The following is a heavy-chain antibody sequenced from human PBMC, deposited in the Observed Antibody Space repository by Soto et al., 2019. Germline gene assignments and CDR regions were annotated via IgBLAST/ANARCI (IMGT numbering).Heavy chain of an antibody. D-gene: IGHD3-9*01. CDR3: AKGEYYDILTGYPGPSNYFDY. CDR2: ISGSGGST. Sequence: GGSLRLSCAASGFTFSSYAMSWGRQAPGRGLEWVSAISGSGGSTYYADSVKGRFTISRDNSKNTLYLQMNSLRAEDTAVYYCAKGEYYDILTGYPGPSNYFDYWGQGTLVTVSS. V-gene: IGHV3-23*01. J-gene: IGHJ4*02. CDR1: GFTFSSYA.